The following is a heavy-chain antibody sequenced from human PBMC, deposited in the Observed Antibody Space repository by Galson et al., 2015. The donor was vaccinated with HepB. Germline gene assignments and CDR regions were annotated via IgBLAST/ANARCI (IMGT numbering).Heavy chain of an antibody. D-gene: IGHD2-8*02. Sequence: SVKVSCKASGYTFTSYDINWVRQATGQGLEWTGWMNPNSGNTGYAQKFQGRVTMTRNTSISTAYMELSSLRSEDTAVYYCARGSPYCTGGVCYLLYYYYYYMDVWGKGTTVTVSS. CDR1: GYTFTSYD. V-gene: IGHV1-8*01. CDR2: MNPNSGNT. J-gene: IGHJ6*03. CDR3: ARGSPYCTGGVCYLLYYYYYYMDV.